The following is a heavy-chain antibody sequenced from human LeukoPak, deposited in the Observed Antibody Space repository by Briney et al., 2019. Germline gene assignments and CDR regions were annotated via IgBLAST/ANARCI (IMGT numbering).Heavy chain of an antibody. CDR2: IRSKDKNYAT. CDR3: IRHTGDY. Sequence: GGSLRLSCAASGFTFSASAMHWVRQTSGKGLEWVGRIRSKDKNYATAYAASVTGRFTISRDDSKNTAYLRMNSLKTEDTAVYYCIRHTGDYWGQGTLVTVSS. J-gene: IGHJ4*02. V-gene: IGHV3-73*01. CDR1: GFTFSASA. D-gene: IGHD4-11*01.